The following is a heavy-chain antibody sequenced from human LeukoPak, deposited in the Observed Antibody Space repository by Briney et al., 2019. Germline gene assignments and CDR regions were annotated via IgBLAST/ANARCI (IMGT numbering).Heavy chain of an antibody. Sequence: SETLSLTCTVSGGSISSYYWSWIRQPPGKGLEWIGYIYYSGSTNYNPSLKSRVTISVDTSKNQSSLKLSSVTAADTAVYYCARRRGDGYNYGAYYFDYWGQGTLVTVSS. CDR3: ARRRGDGYNYGAYYFDY. J-gene: IGHJ4*02. CDR2: IYYSGST. CDR1: GGSISSYY. V-gene: IGHV4-59*08. D-gene: IGHD5-24*01.